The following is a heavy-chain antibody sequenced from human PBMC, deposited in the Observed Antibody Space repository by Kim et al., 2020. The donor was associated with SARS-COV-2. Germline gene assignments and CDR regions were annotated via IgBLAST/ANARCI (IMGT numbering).Heavy chain of an antibody. D-gene: IGHD3-10*01. J-gene: IGHJ6*02. CDR3: ARDLEVSYYGSGSTSLFYYYYGMDV. CDR2: ISSSSSYI. V-gene: IGHV3-21*01. CDR1: GFTFSSYS. Sequence: GGSLRLSCAASGFTFSSYSMNWVRQAPGKGLEWVSSISSSSSYIYYADSVKGRFTISRDNAKNSLYLQMNSLRAEDTAVYYCARDLEVSYYGSGSTSLFYYYYGMDVWGQGTTVTVSS.